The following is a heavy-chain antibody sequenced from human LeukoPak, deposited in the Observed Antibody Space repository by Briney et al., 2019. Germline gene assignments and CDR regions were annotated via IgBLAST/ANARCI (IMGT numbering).Heavy chain of an antibody. CDR1: GGSISSSSFH. CDR2: IYYSGST. V-gene: IGHV4-39*01. D-gene: IGHD2-15*01. CDR3: ARLAWVVAATLGFAYFDY. J-gene: IGHJ4*02. Sequence: SETLSLTCTVSGGSISSSSFHWGWIRQPPGKGLEWIGSIYYSGSTYYNPSLKSRVTISVDTSKNQFSLKLSSVTAADTAVYYCARLAWVVAATLGFAYFDYWGQGTLVTVSS.